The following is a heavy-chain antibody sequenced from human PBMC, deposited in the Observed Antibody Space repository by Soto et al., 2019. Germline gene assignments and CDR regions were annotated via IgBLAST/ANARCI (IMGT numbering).Heavy chain of an antibody. D-gene: IGHD3-22*01. V-gene: IGHV2-5*01. CDR1: GFSLSTSGVG. J-gene: IGHJ4*02. CDR3: ARIMKLYYYDSSGYYPTVDY. CDR2: IYSNDEK. Sequence: SGPTLVNPTQTLTLTCTFSGFSLSTSGVGVGWIRQPPGKALEWLALIYSNDEKSYSTSLKSRLTITKDTSKSQVVLTMTNMDPVDTATYYCARIMKLYYYDSSGYYPTVDYWGQGTLVTVSS.